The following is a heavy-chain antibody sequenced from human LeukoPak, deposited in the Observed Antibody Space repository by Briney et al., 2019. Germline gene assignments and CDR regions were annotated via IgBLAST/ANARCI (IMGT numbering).Heavy chain of an antibody. D-gene: IGHD6-6*01. CDR1: GYTFTSYY. V-gene: IGHV1-2*02. J-gene: IGHJ5*02. CDR3: ARDRGYSSSSEWFDP. Sequence: ASVKVSCKASGYTFTSYYMHWVRQAPGQGLEWMGWINPNSGGTNYAQKFQGRVTMTRDTSISTAYMELSRLTSDDTAVYYCARDRGYSSSSEWFDPWGQGTLVTVSS. CDR2: INPNSGGT.